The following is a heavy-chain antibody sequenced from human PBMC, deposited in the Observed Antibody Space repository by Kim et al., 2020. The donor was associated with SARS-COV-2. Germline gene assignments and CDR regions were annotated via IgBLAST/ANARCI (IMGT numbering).Heavy chain of an antibody. CDR2: IYYSGST. V-gene: IGHV4-39*07. Sequence: SETLSLTCTVSGGSISSSSYYWGWIRQPPGKGLEWIGSIYYSGSTYYNPSLKSRVTISVDTSKNQFSLKLSSVTAADTAVYYCARETWGPDYYDSSGHHRPYYYYYYGMEVWGQGTTVTVSS. J-gene: IGHJ6*02. CDR1: GGSISSSSYY. CDR3: ARETWGPDYYDSSGHHRPYYYYYYGMEV. D-gene: IGHD3-22*01.